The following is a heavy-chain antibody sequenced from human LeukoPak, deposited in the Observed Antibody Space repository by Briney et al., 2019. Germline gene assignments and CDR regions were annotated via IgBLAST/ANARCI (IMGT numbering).Heavy chain of an antibody. CDR3: VRAPGSYYYGMDV. CDR2: INHSGST. CDR1: GGSFSAYY. D-gene: IGHD2-15*01. J-gene: IGHJ6*02. V-gene: IGHV4-34*01. Sequence: PSETLSLTCVVYGGSFSAYYYSWIRQPPGKGLEWIGEINHSGSTNYNPSLKSRVTISVDTSKNQFSLRLSSVTAADTAVCYCVRAPGSYYYGMDVWGQGTTVTVSS.